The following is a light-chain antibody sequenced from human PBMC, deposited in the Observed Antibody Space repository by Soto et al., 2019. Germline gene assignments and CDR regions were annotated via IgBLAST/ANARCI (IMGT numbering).Light chain of an antibody. CDR3: QQYNNWPIT. Sequence: EIVLTQSPGTLSLSPGERATLSCRAIQSVPSSTYLAWYQQKPGQPPRLLIYGASTRATGIPARFSGSGSGTEFTLTISSLQSEDFAVYYCQQYNNWPITFGQGTRLEIK. CDR2: GAS. V-gene: IGKV3-15*01. J-gene: IGKJ5*01. CDR1: QSVPSS.